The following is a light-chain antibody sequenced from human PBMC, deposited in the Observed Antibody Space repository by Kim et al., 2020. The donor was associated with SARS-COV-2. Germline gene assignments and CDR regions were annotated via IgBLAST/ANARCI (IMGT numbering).Light chain of an antibody. CDR2: RDN. Sequence: SYELTQPLSVSVALGQTASITCGGDSIGLKNVHWYQQKPGQAPVLLIYRDNNRPSGIPERISGSNSGNTATLTISRAQAGDEADYYCQVWDSSTGV. V-gene: IGLV3-9*01. CDR3: QVWDSSTGV. CDR1: SIGLKN. J-gene: IGLJ3*02.